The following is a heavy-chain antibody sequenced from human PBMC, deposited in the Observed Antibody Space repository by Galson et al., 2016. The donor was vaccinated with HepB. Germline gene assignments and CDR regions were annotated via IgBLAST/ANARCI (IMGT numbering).Heavy chain of an antibody. CDR2: INPNGGRT. CDR1: GYTFTNYY. CDR3: ARDSGGYYDNSGPPYNWFDP. J-gene: IGHJ5*02. D-gene: IGHD3-22*01. V-gene: IGHV1-46*01. Sequence: SVTVSCQASGYTFTNYYMHWVRQAPGQGLEWMGTINPNGGRTNYAQKFQGRVTMTRDTSTTTVYMELSSLRSYDTAVYYCARDSGGYYDNSGPPYNWFDPWGQGTLVTVSS.